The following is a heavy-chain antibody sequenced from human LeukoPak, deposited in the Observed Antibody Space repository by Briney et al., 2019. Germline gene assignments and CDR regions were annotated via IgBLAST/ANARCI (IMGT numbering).Heavy chain of an antibody. D-gene: IGHD3-16*01. Sequence: ASVKGSCKASGYTFTSYDINWVRQATGQGLEWMGWMNPNSGNTGYAQKFQGRVTMTRNTSISTAYMELSSLRSEDTAVYYCARGLGGVNWFDPWGQGTLVTVSS. CDR2: MNPNSGNT. CDR3: ARGLGGVNWFDP. J-gene: IGHJ5*02. CDR1: GYTFTSYD. V-gene: IGHV1-8*01.